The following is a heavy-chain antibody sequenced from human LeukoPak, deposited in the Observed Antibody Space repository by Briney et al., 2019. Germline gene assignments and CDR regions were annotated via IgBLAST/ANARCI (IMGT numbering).Heavy chain of an antibody. J-gene: IGHJ4*02. CDR2: ISSSSSFI. V-gene: IGHV3-21*01. D-gene: IGHD4-11*01. Sequence: GGSLRLSCAASGFTLISYSMNWVRQAPGKGLEWVSSISSSSSFISYADSVKGRFIISRDNAKQSVYLQMNSLRAEDTAVYYCAREDHSNYNYWGQGTLVTVSS. CDR3: AREDHSNYNY. CDR1: GFTLISYS.